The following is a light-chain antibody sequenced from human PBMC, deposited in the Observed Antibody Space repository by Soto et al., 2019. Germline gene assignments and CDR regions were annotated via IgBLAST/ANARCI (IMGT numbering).Light chain of an antibody. CDR2: EVT. Sequence: QSALTQPASVSGSPGQSITISCTGTSNDVGTYNYVSWHQQHPGKAPELMIYEVTNRPSGVSNRFSGSKSGNTASLTISGLQAEDEADYYCSSSTSTSTLVFGTGTKVTVL. J-gene: IGLJ1*01. CDR1: SNDVGTYNY. V-gene: IGLV2-14*01. CDR3: SSSTSTSTLV.